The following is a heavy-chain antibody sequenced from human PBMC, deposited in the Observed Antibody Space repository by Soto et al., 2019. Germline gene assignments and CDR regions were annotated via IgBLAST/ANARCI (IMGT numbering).Heavy chain of an antibody. CDR2: ISSSSSYI. V-gene: IGHV3-21*01. CDR3: ARPSGYYYYYGMDV. D-gene: IGHD5-12*01. Sequence: EVQLVESGGGLVKPGGSLRLSCAASGFTFSSYSMNWVRQAPGKGLEWVSSISSSSSYIYYADSVKGRFTISRDNAKNSLYLQMNSLRAEETAVYYCARPSGYYYYYGMDVWGQGTTVTVSS. J-gene: IGHJ6*02. CDR1: GFTFSSYS.